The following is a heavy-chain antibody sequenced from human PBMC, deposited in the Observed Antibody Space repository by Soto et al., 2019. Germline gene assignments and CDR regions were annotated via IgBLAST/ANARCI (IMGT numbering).Heavy chain of an antibody. CDR3: AREGYVISGYCPHRTPGLY. CDR2: ISAYNGNT. J-gene: IGHJ4*02. V-gene: IGHV1-18*01. D-gene: IGHD3-22*01. Sequence: ASVKVSCKASGYTFTSYGISWVRQAPGQGLEWMGWISAYNGNTNYAQKLQGRVTMTTDTSTSTAYMELRSLRSDDTAVYYCAREGYVISGYCPHRTPGLYWGQRTLVPGSS. CDR1: GYTFTSYG.